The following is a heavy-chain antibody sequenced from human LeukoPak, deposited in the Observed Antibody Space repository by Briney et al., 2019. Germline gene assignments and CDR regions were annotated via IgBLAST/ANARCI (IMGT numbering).Heavy chain of an antibody. J-gene: IGHJ6*03. D-gene: IGHD3-3*01. Sequence: SETPSLTCAVSGGSISSSNWWSWVRQPPGKGLEWIGEIYHSGSTNYNPSLKSRVTISVDKSKNQFSLKLSSVTAADTAVYYCARERRIFGVVTTDYYYYYMDVWGKGTTVTVSS. CDR2: IYHSGST. V-gene: IGHV4-4*02. CDR3: ARERRIFGVVTTDYYYYYMDV. CDR1: GGSISSSNW.